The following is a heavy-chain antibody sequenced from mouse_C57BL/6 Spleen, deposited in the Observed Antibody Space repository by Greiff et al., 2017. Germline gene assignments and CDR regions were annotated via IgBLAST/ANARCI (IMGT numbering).Heavy chain of an antibody. CDR2: INPGSGGT. CDR1: GYAFTNYL. Sequence: VQVQQSGAELVRPGTSVKVSCKASGYAFTNYLIEWVKQRPGQGLEWIGVINPGSGGTNYNEKFKGKATLTADKSSSTAYMQLSSLTSEDSAVYFCDREVITTGPYFDYWGQGTTLTVSS. J-gene: IGHJ2*01. D-gene: IGHD1-1*01. V-gene: IGHV1-54*01. CDR3: DREVITTGPYFDY.